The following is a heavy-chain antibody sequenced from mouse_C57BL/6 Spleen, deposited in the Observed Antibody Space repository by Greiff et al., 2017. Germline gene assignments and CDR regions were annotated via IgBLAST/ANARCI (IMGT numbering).Heavy chain of an antibody. CDR1: GYAFSSSW. V-gene: IGHV1-82*01. J-gene: IGHJ4*01. CDR3: ARYPFVGYAMDY. D-gene: IGHD3-3*01. CDR2: IYPGDGDT. Sequence: QVQLQQSGPELVKPGASVKISCKASGYAFSSSWMNWVKQRPGKGLEWIGRIYPGDGDTNYNGKFKGKATLTADKSSSTAYMQLSSLTSEDSAVYFCARYPFVGYAMDYWGQGTSVTVSS.